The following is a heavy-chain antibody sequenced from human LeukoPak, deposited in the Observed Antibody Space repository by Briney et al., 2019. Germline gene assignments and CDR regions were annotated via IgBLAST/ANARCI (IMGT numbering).Heavy chain of an antibody. D-gene: IGHD5-18*01. V-gene: IGHV1-69*13. J-gene: IGHJ4*02. CDR2: IIPIFGTA. CDR3: AVDTAMAPMDYFDY. CDR1: GGTFSSYA. Sequence: SVKVSCKASGGTFSSYAISWVRQAPGQGLEWMGGIIPIFGTANYAQKFQGRVTITADESTSTAYMELSSLRSEDTAVYFCAVDTAMAPMDYFDYWGQGTLVTVSS.